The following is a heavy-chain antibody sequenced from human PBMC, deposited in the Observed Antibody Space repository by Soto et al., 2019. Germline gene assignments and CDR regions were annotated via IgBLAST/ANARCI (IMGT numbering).Heavy chain of an antibody. V-gene: IGHV4-30-2*01. Sequence: SDTLSLTCAVSGGSISSGGYSWSWIRQPPGKGLEWIGYIYHSGSTYYNPSLKSRVTISVDRSKNQFSLKLSSVTAADTAVYYCASYEDSRCYFDYWGQGTLVTVSS. CDR3: ASYEDSRCYFDY. CDR2: IYHSGST. D-gene: IGHD3-16*01. CDR1: GGSISSGGYS. J-gene: IGHJ4*02.